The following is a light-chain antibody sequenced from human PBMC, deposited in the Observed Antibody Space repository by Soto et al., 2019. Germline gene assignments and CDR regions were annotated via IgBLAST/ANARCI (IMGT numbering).Light chain of an antibody. V-gene: IGKV3-20*01. CDR1: QSVSSSY. CDR3: HQYGSSPPFT. Sequence: EIVLTQSPGTLSLSPGERATLSCRASQSVSSSYVAWYQQKPGQAPRLLIYVASARATGIPDRFSCSGSGTDFTLTISRLEPEDFAVYYCHQYGSSPPFTFGPGTKVDIK. CDR2: VAS. J-gene: IGKJ3*01.